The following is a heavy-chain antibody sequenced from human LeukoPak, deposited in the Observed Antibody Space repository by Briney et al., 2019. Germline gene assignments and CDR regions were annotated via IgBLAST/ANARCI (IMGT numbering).Heavy chain of an antibody. CDR2: INHSGST. V-gene: IGHV4-39*07. CDR3: ARVRVPATAIRRMRVNWFDP. J-gene: IGHJ5*02. CDR1: SGSISTSNYY. Sequence: SETLSLTCTVSSGSISTSNYYWSWIRQPPGKGLEWIGEINHSGSTNYNPSLKSRVTISVDTSKNQFSLKLSSVTAADTAVYYCARVRVPATAIRRMRVNWFDPWGQGTLVTVSS. D-gene: IGHD2-2*02.